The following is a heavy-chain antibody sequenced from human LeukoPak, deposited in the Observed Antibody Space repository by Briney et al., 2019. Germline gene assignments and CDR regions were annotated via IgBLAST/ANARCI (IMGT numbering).Heavy chain of an antibody. CDR3: AKVIGPAVIDSIDF. Sequence: GGSLRLSCAASGFTFSNFAMSWVRPAPGKGLEWVSTVGRSGGDTYYADSLKGRFTVSRDNSRNTLSLQMNSLGADDTAIYYCAKVIGPAVIDSIDFWGQGTLVTVSS. V-gene: IGHV3-23*01. D-gene: IGHD2-2*01. CDR2: VGRSGGDT. J-gene: IGHJ4*02. CDR1: GFTFSNFA.